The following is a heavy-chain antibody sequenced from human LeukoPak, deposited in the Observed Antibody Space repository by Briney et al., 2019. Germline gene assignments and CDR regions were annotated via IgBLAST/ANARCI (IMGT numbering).Heavy chain of an antibody. D-gene: IGHD2-2*01. J-gene: IGHJ5*02. V-gene: IGHV1-2*02. CDR1: GYTFTGYY. CDR3: ARVREDCSSTSCHLGWFDP. Sequence: ASVKVSCKASGYTFTGYYMHWVRQAPGQGLEWMGWINPNSGGTNYAQKFQGRVTMTRDTSISTAYMELSRLRSDDTAVYYCARVREDCSSTSCHLGWFDPWGQGTLVTVSS. CDR2: INPNSGGT.